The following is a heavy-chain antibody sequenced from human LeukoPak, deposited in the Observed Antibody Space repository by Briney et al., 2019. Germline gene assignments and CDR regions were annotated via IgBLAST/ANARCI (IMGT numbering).Heavy chain of an antibody. J-gene: IGHJ5*02. V-gene: IGHV3-21*01. Sequence: GGSLRLSCAASGFTFSSYSMDWVRQAPGKGLEWVSSISAGSSYIYYADLVKGRLSISRDNAKNSLYLQMNSLRAEDTALYYCARGRYNWKGEGENWFDPWGQGTLVTVSS. D-gene: IGHD1-20*01. CDR2: ISAGSSYI. CDR3: ARGRYNWKGEGENWFDP. CDR1: GFTFSSYS.